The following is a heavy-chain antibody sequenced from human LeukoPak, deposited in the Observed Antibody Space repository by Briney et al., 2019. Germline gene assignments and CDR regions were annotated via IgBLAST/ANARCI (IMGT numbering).Heavy chain of an antibody. CDR2: IKQGGSER. D-gene: IGHD5-18*01. J-gene: IGHJ4*02. Sequence: PGGSLRLSCVASGFMFSSYWMNWVRQAPGKGLEWVANIKQGGSERNYVDSVKGRFTISRDNAKNSLFLQMDSLRAEDTAVYYCAMAGYSDGPFDFDYWGQGTLVTVSS. CDR3: AMAGYSDGPFDFDY. V-gene: IGHV3-7*01. CDR1: GFMFSSYW.